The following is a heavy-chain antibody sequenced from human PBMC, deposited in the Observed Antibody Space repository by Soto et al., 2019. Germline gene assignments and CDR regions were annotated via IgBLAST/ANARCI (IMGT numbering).Heavy chain of an antibody. Sequence: QVQLQESGPGLVKPSETLSLTCTVSGGSISSYYWSWIRQPPGKGLEWIGYIYYSGSTNYNPSLKSRVTISVDTSKNQFSLKLSSVTAADTAVYYCAREAPGEVIAVAGPFDYWGQGTLVTVSS. CDR2: IYYSGST. J-gene: IGHJ4*02. CDR3: AREAPGEVIAVAGPFDY. CDR1: GGSISSYY. V-gene: IGHV4-59*01. D-gene: IGHD6-19*01.